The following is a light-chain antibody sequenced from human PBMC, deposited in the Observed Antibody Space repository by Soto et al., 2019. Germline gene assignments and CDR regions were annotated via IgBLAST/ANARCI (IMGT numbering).Light chain of an antibody. V-gene: IGLV1-44*01. Sequence: QSVLTQPPSASGTPGQRVTISCSGTSSNIGSNTVNWYQQLPGTAPKLLIFSNNQWPSGVPDRFSGSKSGTSASLAISGLQTADEADYYCAAWDDSLNGVVFGGGTQLTVL. CDR2: SNN. CDR1: SSNIGSNT. J-gene: IGLJ3*02. CDR3: AAWDDSLNGVV.